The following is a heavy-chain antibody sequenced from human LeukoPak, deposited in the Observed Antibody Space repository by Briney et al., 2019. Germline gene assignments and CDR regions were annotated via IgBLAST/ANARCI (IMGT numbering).Heavy chain of an antibody. CDR2: IWYDGTNK. V-gene: IGHV3-33*06. Sequence: PGGSLRLSCAASGFTFSSYGMHWVRQAPGKGLEWVAVIWYDGTNKYYADSVKGRFTISRDNSKNTLSLQMNSLRAEDTAVYYCAKDSDKEYSSSWDYWGQGALVTVSS. CDR3: AKDSDKEYSSSWDY. J-gene: IGHJ4*02. CDR1: GFTFSSYG. D-gene: IGHD6-6*01.